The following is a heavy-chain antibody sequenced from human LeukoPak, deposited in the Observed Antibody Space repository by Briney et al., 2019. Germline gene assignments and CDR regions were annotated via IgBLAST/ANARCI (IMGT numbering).Heavy chain of an antibody. V-gene: IGHV5-51*01. CDR2: IYPGDSDT. Sequence: GESLKISCKGSGSSFTSYWIGWVRQMPGKGLEWMGIIYPGDSDTRYSPSFQGQVTISADKSISTAYLQWSSLKASDTAMYYCARVGQVDIVATNHLWIGYFDYWGQGTLVTVSS. CDR3: ARVGQVDIVATNHLWIGYFDY. CDR1: GSSFTSYW. J-gene: IGHJ4*02. D-gene: IGHD5-12*01.